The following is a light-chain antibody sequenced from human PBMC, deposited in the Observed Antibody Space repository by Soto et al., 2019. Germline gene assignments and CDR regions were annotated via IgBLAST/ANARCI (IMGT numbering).Light chain of an antibody. J-gene: IGKJ5*01. CDR1: QSVNSN. CDR3: QQYNNWPIT. V-gene: IGKV3-15*01. CDR2: GAS. Sequence: EIVLTQSPGTLSLSPGERATLYCRASQSVNSNSLAWYQQKPGQAPRLLIYGASSRATGIPASFSGSGSGTEFTLTISSLQSEDFAVYYCQQYNNWPITFGQGTRLEI.